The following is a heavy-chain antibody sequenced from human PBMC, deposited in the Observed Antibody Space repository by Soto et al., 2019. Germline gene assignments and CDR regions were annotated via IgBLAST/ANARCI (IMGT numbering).Heavy chain of an antibody. D-gene: IGHD2-2*01. J-gene: IGHJ3*02. CDR2: ISGSGGST. CDR3: AKATTALTAVGADAFDI. V-gene: IGHV3-23*01. CDR1: GFTFSSYA. Sequence: GGSLRLSCAASGFTFSSYAMSWVRQAPGKGLEWVSAISGSGGSTYYADSVKGRFTISRDNSKNTLYLQMNSLRAEDTAVYYCAKATTALTAVGADAFDIWGQGTMVTVS.